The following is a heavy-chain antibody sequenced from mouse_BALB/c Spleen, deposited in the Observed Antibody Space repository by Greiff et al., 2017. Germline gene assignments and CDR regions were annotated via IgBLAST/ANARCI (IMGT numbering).Heavy chain of an antibody. CDR3: ARWGQLELHAMDD. V-gene: IGHV1-7*01. Sequence: QVQLQQSGAELAKPGASVKMSCKASGYTFTSYWMHWVKQRPGQGLEWIGNINPSTGYTEYNQKFKDKATLTADKSSSTAYMQLSSQTSEDSAVYYCARWGQLELHAMDDWGQGTSVTVSA. J-gene: IGHJ4*01. CDR1: GYTFTSYW. CDR2: INPSTGYT. D-gene: IGHD3-2*01.